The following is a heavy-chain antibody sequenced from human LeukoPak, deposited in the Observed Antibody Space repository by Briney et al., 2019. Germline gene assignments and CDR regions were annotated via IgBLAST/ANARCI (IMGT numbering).Heavy chain of an antibody. CDR2: IYYSGST. J-gene: IGHJ4*02. Sequence: SETLSLTCTVSGGSISSSSYYWGWIRQPPGKGLEWIGSIYYSGSTYYNPSLKSRVTISVDTSKNQFSLKLSSVTAADTAVYYCARDLKPRWDDILTGYYTHFDYWGQGTLVTVSS. V-gene: IGHV4-39*07. CDR1: GGSISSSSYY. D-gene: IGHD3-9*01. CDR3: ARDLKPRWDDILTGYYTHFDY.